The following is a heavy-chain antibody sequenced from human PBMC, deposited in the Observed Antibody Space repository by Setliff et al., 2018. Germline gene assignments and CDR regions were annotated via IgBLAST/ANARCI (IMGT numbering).Heavy chain of an antibody. D-gene: IGHD3-3*01. V-gene: IGHV4-30-4*08. J-gene: IGHJ6*03. CDR1: GGSISSGDYY. CDR3: ARMSGFQYMDV. Sequence: SETLSLTCTVSGGSISSGDYYWSWIRQHPGKGLEWIGYIYYSGSTYYNPSLKSRVTISLDTSKNQFSLSLSSVTAADTAVYYCARMSGFQYMDVWGKGTTVTVSS. CDR2: IYYSGST.